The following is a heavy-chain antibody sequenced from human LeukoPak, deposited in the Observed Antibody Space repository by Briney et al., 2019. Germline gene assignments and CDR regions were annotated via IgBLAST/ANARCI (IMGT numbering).Heavy chain of an antibody. J-gene: IGHJ3*02. CDR2: IIPILGIA. CDR3: ARDKYYDSSGLDAFDI. D-gene: IGHD3-22*01. V-gene: IGHV1-69*04. Sequence: VASVKVSCKASGYTFTSYGNSWVRQAPGQGLEWMGRIIPILGIANYAQKFQGRVTITADKSTSTAYMELSSLRSEDTAVYYCARDKYYDSSGLDAFDIWGQGTMVTVSS. CDR1: GYTFTSYG.